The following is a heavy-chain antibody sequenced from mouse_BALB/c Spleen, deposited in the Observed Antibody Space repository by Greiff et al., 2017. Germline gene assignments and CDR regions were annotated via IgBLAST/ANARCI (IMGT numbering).Heavy chain of an antibody. Sequence: DVHLVESGGGLVKPGGSLKLSCAASGFTFSSYAMSWVRQTPEKRLEWVASISSGGSTYYPDSVKGRFTISRDNARNILYLQMSSLRSEDTAMYYCARGLNSLAYWGQGTLVTVSA. J-gene: IGHJ3*01. CDR1: GFTFSSYA. D-gene: IGHD2-12*01. CDR2: ISSGGST. V-gene: IGHV5-6-5*01. CDR3: ARGLNSLAY.